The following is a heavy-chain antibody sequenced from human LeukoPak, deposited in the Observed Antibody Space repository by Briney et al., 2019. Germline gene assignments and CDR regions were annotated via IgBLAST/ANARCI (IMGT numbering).Heavy chain of an antibody. CDR1: GYTFTGYY. J-gene: IGHJ4*02. D-gene: IGHD5-24*01. CDR3: ASYVLEMATIEDAASKFDY. Sequence: ASVKVSCKASGYTFTGYYMHWVRQAPGQGLEWMGWINPNSGGTNYAQKFQGRVTITTDESTSTAYMELSSLRSEDTAVYYCASYVLEMATIEDAASKFDYWGQGTLVTVSS. CDR2: INPNSGGT. V-gene: IGHV1-2*02.